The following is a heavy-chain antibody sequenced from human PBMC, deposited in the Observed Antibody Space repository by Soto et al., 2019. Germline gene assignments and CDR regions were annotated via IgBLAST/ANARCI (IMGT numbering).Heavy chain of an antibody. Sequence: ASVKVSCKASGYTFTSYGISWVRQAPGQGLEWMGWISAYNGNTNYAQKLQGRVTMTTDTSTSTAYMELRSLRSDDTAVYYCARGSGILRFLEWSFGWFDPWGQGTLVTVS. J-gene: IGHJ5*02. CDR3: ARGSGILRFLEWSFGWFDP. CDR2: ISAYNGNT. CDR1: GYTFTSYG. V-gene: IGHV1-18*01. D-gene: IGHD3-3*01.